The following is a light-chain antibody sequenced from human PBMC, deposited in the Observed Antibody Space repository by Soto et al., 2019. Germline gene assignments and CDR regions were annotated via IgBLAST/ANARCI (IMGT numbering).Light chain of an antibody. V-gene: IGKV3-11*01. CDR3: QQRSNWPHTIT. CDR1: QNISNY. CDR2: DVS. Sequence: IVLTQSPATLSLSPGKRATLSCRASQNISNYLIWYQQKPGQAPRLLXYDVSNRATGIPATFSGSWSGTDFTRTSSSLEPEDFAVYYCQQRSNWPHTITFGQGTRLEIK. J-gene: IGKJ5*01.